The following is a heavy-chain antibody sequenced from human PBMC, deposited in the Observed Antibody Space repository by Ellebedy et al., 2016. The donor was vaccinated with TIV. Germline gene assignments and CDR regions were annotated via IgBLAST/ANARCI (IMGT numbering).Heavy chain of an antibody. CDR2: IWYAGSNK. J-gene: IGHJ1*01. CDR3: ASTIEYYYDSSGKEQYLXN. D-gene: IGHD3-22*01. Sequence: PGGSLRLSCAASGFXXSSYXFHWVXHAPALFLEWVAVIWYAGSNKDYSDSVKGRFTISRDNSKNTLYLQMNSLRAEDTAVYHCASTIEYYYDSSGKEQYLXNWGQGTLVTVSS. CDR1: GFXXSSYX. V-gene: IGHV3-33*08.